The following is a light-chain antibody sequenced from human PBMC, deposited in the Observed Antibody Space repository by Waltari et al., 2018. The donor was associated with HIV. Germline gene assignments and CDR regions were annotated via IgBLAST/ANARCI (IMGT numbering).Light chain of an antibody. CDR3: ATHSTTDFVV. Sequence: HSALTQPASVSGSPVRSVPISFSGISFQLDIYNFVSWYPQHPGKAPRLLIYGVGNRSPGFPYRLSGSKSGATASLTIAGIQADDEAFYYCATHSTTDFVVFGGGTKLTVL. J-gene: IGLJ2*01. V-gene: IGLV2-14*03. CDR2: GVG. CDR1: SFQLDIYNF.